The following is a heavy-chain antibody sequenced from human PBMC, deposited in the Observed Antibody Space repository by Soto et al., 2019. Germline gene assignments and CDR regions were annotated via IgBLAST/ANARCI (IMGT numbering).Heavy chain of an antibody. J-gene: IGHJ2*01. CDR3: ARLNRDCTNGVCYTGWYFDL. Sequence: QVQLQESGPGLVKPSETLSLTCTVSGGSISSYYWSWIRQPPGKGLEWIGYIYYSGSTNYNPPLKCRVTISVDTSKTQFSLKLSSVTAADTAVYYCARLNRDCTNGVCYTGWYFDLWGRGTLVTVSS. V-gene: IGHV4-59*01. CDR1: GGSISSYY. CDR2: IYYSGST. D-gene: IGHD2-8*01.